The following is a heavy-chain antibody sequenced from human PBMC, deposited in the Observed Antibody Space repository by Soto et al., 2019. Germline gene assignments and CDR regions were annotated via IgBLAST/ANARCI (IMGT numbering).Heavy chain of an antibody. D-gene: IGHD2-8*01. CDR3: TTDYGTKFNDY. CDR2: VKSNAAGGTK. CDR1: GFTFSNAW. V-gene: IGHV3-15*07. Sequence: GGSLRLSCAASGFTFSNAWMNWVRQAPGKGLEWVGRVKSNAAGGTKDYAAPVKGRFTISRDDSKNTLYLQMNGMKTEDTALYYCTTDYGTKFNDYWGQGTLVTVSS. J-gene: IGHJ4*02.